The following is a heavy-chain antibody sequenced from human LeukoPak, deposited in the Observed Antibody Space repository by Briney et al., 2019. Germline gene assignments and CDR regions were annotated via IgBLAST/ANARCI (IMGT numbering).Heavy chain of an antibody. CDR3: AKDMRSRGYSGYDCFDY. CDR2: INPHSGDT. D-gene: IGHD5-12*01. V-gene: IGHV1-2*02. CDR1: RYTFTGYY. Sequence: GASVKVSCKASRYTFTGYYMHRVRQAPGQGLEWMGWINPHSGDTNYAQKFQGRVTMTRDTSTSTAYMEVSRLRSDDTAVYYCAKDMRSRGYSGYDCFDYWGQGTLVTVSS. J-gene: IGHJ4*02.